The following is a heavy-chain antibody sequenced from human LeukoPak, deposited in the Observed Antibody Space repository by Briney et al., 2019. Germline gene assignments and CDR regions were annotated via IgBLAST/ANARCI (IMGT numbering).Heavy chain of an antibody. D-gene: IGHD6-13*01. CDR2: IFTGGFI. Sequence: SETLALTCSVSGDSISRYYWNWIRQPAGRGLEWIGRIFTGGFINYNPSLSSRVTVSLDTSKNQVSLKLTSVTAADTAVYYCARHSMLSSTYFGVSDIWGQGTTVTVSS. CDR3: ARHSMLSSTYFGVSDI. V-gene: IGHV4-4*07. J-gene: IGHJ3*02. CDR1: GDSISRYY.